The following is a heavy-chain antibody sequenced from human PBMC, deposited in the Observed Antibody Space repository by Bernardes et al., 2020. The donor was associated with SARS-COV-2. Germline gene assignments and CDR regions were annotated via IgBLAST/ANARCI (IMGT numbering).Heavy chain of an antibody. CDR2: ISAYNGNT. Sequence: ASVKVSCKASGYTFISYGIRWVRQAPGEGLEWVGWISAYNGNTNYAQKFQGRVSITTDTSSTTAYLDLRNLKSDDTAVYFCARAGYCSRTSCYGEPLHNFYSRMDVWGQGTPVTVSS. CDR1: GYTFISYG. D-gene: IGHD2-2*01. V-gene: IGHV1-18*01. J-gene: IGHJ6*02. CDR3: ARAGYCSRTSCYGEPLHNFYSRMDV.